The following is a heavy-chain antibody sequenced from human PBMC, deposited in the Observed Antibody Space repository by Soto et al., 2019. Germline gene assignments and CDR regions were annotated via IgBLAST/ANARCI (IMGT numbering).Heavy chain of an antibody. CDR2: IYYSGST. CDR1: GGSISSYY. V-gene: IGHV4-59*01. CDR3: AMSSGWYVGFDY. Sequence: PSETLSPTCPVSGGSISSYYWSWIRQPPGKGLEWIGYIYYSGSTNYNPSLKSRVTISVDTSKNQFSLKLSSVTAAVTAVYYCAMSSGWYVGFDYWGQGTLVTVSS. D-gene: IGHD6-19*01. J-gene: IGHJ4*02.